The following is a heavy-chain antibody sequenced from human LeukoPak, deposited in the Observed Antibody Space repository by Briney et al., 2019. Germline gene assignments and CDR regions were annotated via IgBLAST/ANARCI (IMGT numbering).Heavy chain of an antibody. CDR1: GFTFSSHA. J-gene: IGHJ3*02. CDR2: ISGGGGST. CDR3: ASSSLYSSSSPSAFDI. D-gene: IGHD6-6*01. V-gene: IGHV3-23*01. Sequence: GGSLRPSCEVSGFTFSSHAMGWVRQAPGEGLEWVSVISGGGGSTYYADSLKGRFTISRDNSKNTLYLQMNSLTAADTAVYYCASSSLYSSSSPSAFDIWGQGTMVTVSS.